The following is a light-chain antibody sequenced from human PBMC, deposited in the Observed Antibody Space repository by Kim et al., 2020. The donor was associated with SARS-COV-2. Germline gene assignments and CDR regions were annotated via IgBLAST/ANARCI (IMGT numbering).Light chain of an antibody. CDR2: EVS. Sequence: QSALTQPASVSGSPGQSIPISCTGTSSDVGSYNLVSWYQQHPGKAPKLMIYEVSKRPSGVSNRFSGSKSGNTASLTISGLQAEDEADYYCCSYAGSSTSYVVFGGGTQLTFL. CDR1: SSDVGSYNL. J-gene: IGLJ2*01. V-gene: IGLV2-23*02. CDR3: CSYAGSSTSYVV.